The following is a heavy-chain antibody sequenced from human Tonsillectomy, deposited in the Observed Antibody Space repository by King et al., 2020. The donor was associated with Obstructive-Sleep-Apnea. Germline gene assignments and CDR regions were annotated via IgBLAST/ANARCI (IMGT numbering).Heavy chain of an antibody. CDR3: ARGEVVITIFGVVTAPHDAFDI. D-gene: IGHD3-3*01. J-gene: IGHJ3*02. CDR1: GGSISSSSYY. V-gene: IGHV4-39*07. CDR2: IYYSGST. Sequence: LQLQESGPGLVKPSETLSLTCTVSGGSISSSSYYWGWIRQPPGKGLEWIGSIYYSGSTYYNPSLKSRVTISVDTSKNQFSLKLTSVTAADTAVYYCARGEVVITIFGVVTAPHDAFDIWGQGTMVTVSS.